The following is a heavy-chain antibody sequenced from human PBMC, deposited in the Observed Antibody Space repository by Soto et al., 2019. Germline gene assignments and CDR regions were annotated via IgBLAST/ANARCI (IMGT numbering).Heavy chain of an antibody. J-gene: IGHJ6*02. CDR1: GFTFSSYW. CDR3: ARETYYYDSSGYFFVVSGGEYYYYGMDV. Sequence: GGSLSLSCAASGFTFSSYWMSWVRQAPGKGLEWVANIKRDGSEKYYVDSVKGRFTISRDNAKNSLYLQMNSLRAEDTAVYYCARETYYYDSSGYFFVVSGGEYYYYGMDVWGQGTTVTVSS. CDR2: IKRDGSEK. D-gene: IGHD3-22*01. V-gene: IGHV3-7*03.